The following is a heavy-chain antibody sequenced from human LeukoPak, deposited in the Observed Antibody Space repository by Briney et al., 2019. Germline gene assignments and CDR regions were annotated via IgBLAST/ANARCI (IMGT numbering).Heavy chain of an antibody. CDR1: GFTFTSPA. D-gene: IGHD6-19*01. Sequence: EASVKVSCKASGFTFTSPAMQWVRQARGQRLEWIGWIVVGSGNTNYAQKFQERVTITRDMSTSTAYMELSSLRSEDTAVYYCAAVSSIAVELGYYYYMDVWGKGTTVTASS. CDR3: AAVSSIAVELGYYYYMDV. V-gene: IGHV1-58*02. CDR2: IVVGSGNT. J-gene: IGHJ6*03.